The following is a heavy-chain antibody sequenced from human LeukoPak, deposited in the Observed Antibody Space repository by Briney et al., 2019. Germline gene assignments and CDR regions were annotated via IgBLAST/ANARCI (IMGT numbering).Heavy chain of an antibody. V-gene: IGHV1-18*01. Sequence: ASVKVSCKPSGYTFTRYGISWVRQAPGQGLEWMGWISPYNGNTNYAQKLQGRVTMTTDTSTSTAYMELRSLRSDDTAVYYCARVSSGWSYYYYYYTDVWGKGTTVTVSS. CDR3: ARVSSGWSYYYYYYTDV. D-gene: IGHD6-19*01. J-gene: IGHJ6*03. CDR2: ISPYNGNT. CDR1: GYTFTRYG.